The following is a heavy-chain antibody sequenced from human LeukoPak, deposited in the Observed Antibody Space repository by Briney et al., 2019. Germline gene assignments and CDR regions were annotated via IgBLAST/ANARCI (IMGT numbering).Heavy chain of an antibody. CDR3: AREMRSYDSGGYYSFDY. CDR2: IKQDGSEK. CDR1: GFTFSSYW. D-gene: IGHD3-22*01. V-gene: IGHV3-7*01. J-gene: IGHJ4*02. Sequence: GGSLRLSCAASGFTFSSYWMSWARQAPGKGLEWVANIKQDGSEKYYVDSVKGRFTISRDNAKNSLYLQMNNLRAEDTAVYYRAREMRSYDSGGYYSFDYWGQGTLVTVSS.